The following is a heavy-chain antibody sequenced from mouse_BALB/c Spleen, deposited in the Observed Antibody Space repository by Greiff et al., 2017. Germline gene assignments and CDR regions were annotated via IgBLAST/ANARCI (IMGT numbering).Heavy chain of an antibody. J-gene: IGHJ4*01. V-gene: IGHV5-4*02. Sequence: DVKLVESGGGLVKPGGSLKLSCAASGFTFSDYYMYWVRQTPEKRLEWVATISDGGSYTYYPDSVKGRFTISRDNAKNNLYLQMSSLKSEDTAMYYCARGVDYWGQGTSVTVSS. CDR2: ISDGGSYT. CDR1: GFTFSDYY. CDR3: ARGVDY.